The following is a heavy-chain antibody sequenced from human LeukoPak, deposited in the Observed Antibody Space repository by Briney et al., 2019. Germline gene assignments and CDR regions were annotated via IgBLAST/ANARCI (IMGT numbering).Heavy chain of an antibody. CDR1: GFTFSSYS. V-gene: IGHV3-21*01. CDR3: ARDATVINFDY. J-gene: IGHJ4*02. D-gene: IGHD4-17*01. Sequence: GGSLRLSCAASGFTFSSYSMNWVRQAPGKGLEWVSSISSSSYIYYADSVKGRFTISRDNAKNSLYLQMNSLRAEDTAVYYCARDATVINFDYWGQGTLVTVSS. CDR2: ISSSSYI.